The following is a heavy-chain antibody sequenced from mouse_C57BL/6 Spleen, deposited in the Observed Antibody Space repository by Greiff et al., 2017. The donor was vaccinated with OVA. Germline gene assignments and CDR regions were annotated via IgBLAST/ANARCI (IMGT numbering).Heavy chain of an antibody. CDR1: GYAFSSSW. V-gene: IGHV1-82*01. Sequence: VQLVESGPELVKPGASVKISCKASGYAFSSSWMNWVKQRPGKGLEWIGRIYPGDGDTNYNGKFKGKATLTADKSSSTAYMQLSSLTSEDSAVYFCARSLDCFDYWGQGTTLTVSS. J-gene: IGHJ2*01. CDR2: IYPGDGDT. CDR3: ARSLDCFDY.